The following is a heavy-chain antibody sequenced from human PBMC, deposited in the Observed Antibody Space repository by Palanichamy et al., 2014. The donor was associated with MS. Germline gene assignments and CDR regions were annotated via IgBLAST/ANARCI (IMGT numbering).Heavy chain of an antibody. V-gene: IGHV3-7*03. D-gene: IGHD5-18*01. CDR3: ARYSYGYFAY. J-gene: IGHJ4*02. CDR1: GFTFSDYW. Sequence: EVQLVEVWGRAWSSLGGPVRLSCAASGFTFSDYWMSWVRQAPGKGLEWVANIKKDGSEKYYVDSVKGRFTISRDNAKNSLFLQMNSLRAEDTAVYFCARYSYGYFAYWGQGTLVTVSS. CDR2: IKKDGSEK.